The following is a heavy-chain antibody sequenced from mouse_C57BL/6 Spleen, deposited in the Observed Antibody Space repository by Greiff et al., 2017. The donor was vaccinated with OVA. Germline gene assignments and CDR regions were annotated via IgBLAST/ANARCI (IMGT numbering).Heavy chain of an antibody. CDR1: GYTFTDYN. CDR3: ARPSLLRYLYAMDY. CDR2: INPNNGGT. Sequence: VQLQQSGPELVKPGASVKMSCKASGYTFTDYNMHWVKQSHGKSLEWIGYINPNNGGTSYNQKFKGKATLTVNKSSSTAYMELRSLTSEDSAVYYCARPSLLRYLYAMDYWGQGTSVTVSS. J-gene: IGHJ4*01. D-gene: IGHD1-1*01. V-gene: IGHV1-22*01.